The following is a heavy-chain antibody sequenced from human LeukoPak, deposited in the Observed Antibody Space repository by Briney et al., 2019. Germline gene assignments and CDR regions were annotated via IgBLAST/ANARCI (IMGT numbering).Heavy chain of an antibody. V-gene: IGHV3-7*03. CDR2: IKQDGSEK. CDR3: ARRRPFGELLLGIDY. D-gene: IGHD3-10*01. Sequence: GSLSLSFAASGFTFSSYWMSWVRPAPGKGLEWVANIKQDGSEKYYVDSVKGRFTISRDNAKNSLYLQMNSLRAEDTAVYYCARRRPFGELLLGIDYWGQGTLVTVSS. J-gene: IGHJ4*02. CDR1: GFTFSSYW.